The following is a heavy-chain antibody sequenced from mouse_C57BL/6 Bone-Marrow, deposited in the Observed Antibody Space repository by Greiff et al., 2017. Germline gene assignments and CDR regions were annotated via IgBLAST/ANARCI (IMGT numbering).Heavy chain of an antibody. D-gene: IGHD2-3*01. CDR1: GYTFTSYW. CDR3: SRSWLLPFAY. CDR2: INPSNGGT. J-gene: IGHJ3*01. Sequence: VQLQQSGPELVKPGASVKLSCKASGYTFTSYWMHWVKQRPGQGLEWIGNINPSNGGTNYHEKFKSKATLTVDTSSITAIMQLSSLTSEDSSVYYCSRSWLLPFAYWGQGTLVTVSA. V-gene: IGHV1-53*01.